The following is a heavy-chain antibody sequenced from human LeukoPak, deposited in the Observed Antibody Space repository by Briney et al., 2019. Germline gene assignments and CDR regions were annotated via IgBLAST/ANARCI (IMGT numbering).Heavy chain of an antibody. J-gene: IGHJ5*02. CDR1: GYTFTSYG. CDR3: ARVFTLDIVVVPAAMEIGWFDP. V-gene: IGHV1-18*01. D-gene: IGHD2-2*03. Sequence: ASVKVSCKASGYTFTSYGISWVRQAPGQGLEWMGWISAYNGNTNYAQKLQGRVTMTTDTSTSTAYMELRSLRSDDTAVYYCARVFTLDIVVVPAAMEIGWFDPWSQGTLVTVSS. CDR2: ISAYNGNT.